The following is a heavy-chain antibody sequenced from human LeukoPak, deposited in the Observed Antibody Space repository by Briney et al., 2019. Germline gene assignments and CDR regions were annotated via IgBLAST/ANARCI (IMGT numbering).Heavy chain of an antibody. CDR1: GGSISSYY. CDR2: IYYSGST. D-gene: IGHD3-22*01. Sequence: SETLSLTCTVSGGSISSYYWSWVRQPPGKGLEWIGYIYYSGSTNYNPSLKSRVTISVDTSKNQFSLKLSSVTAADTAVYYCASGYYYDSFDYWGQGTLVTVSS. J-gene: IGHJ4*02. V-gene: IGHV4-59*12. CDR3: ASGYYYDSFDY.